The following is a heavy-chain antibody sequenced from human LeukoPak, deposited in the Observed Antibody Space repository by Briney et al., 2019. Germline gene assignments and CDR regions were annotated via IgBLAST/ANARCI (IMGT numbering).Heavy chain of an antibody. V-gene: IGHV3-30*04. CDR1: GFTFSSYA. D-gene: IGHD2-2*01. CDR2: ISYDGSNK. CDR3: ARVTLPQQLLLFRSLYGMDV. Sequence: GGSLRLSCAASGFTFSSYAMHWVRQAPGKGLEWVAVISYDGSNKYYADSVKGRFTISRDNSKNTLYLQMNSLRAEDTAVYYCARVTLPQQLLLFRSLYGMDVWGKGPTVTVSS. J-gene: IGHJ6*04.